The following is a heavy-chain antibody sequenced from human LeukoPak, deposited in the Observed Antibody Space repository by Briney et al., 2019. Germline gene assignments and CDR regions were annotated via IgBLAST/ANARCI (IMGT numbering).Heavy chain of an antibody. CDR1: GFTFSSYG. V-gene: IGHV3-21*01. J-gene: IGHJ4*02. Sequence: PGGSLRLSCAASGFTFSSYGMNWVRQAPGKGLEWVSSISSSSSYIYYADSVKGRFTISRDNAKNSLYLQMNSLRAEDTAAYYCARDPYYYDSSGYHKPNDYWGQGTLVTVSS. CDR2: ISSSSSYI. CDR3: ARDPYYYDSSGYHKPNDY. D-gene: IGHD3-22*01.